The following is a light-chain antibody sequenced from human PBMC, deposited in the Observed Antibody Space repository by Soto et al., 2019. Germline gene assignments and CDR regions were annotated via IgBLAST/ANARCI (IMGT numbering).Light chain of an antibody. CDR1: SSDVGAYYY. Sequence: QSALAQPASVSGSPGQSITISCTGTSSDVGAYYYVSWYQQHPGKAPRLMIYDVNKRPSGASARFSGSKSGNTASLHISGLQAEDEADYCCCSYSVTDTIVVFGGGTKLTVL. J-gene: IGLJ2*01. V-gene: IGLV2-14*03. CDR2: DVN. CDR3: CSYSVTDTIVV.